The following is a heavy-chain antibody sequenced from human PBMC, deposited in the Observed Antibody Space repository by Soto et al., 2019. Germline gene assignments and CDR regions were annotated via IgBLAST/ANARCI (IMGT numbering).Heavy chain of an antibody. J-gene: IGHJ6*02. CDR3: ARGRSRITMVRGVILPYYGMDV. CDR2: IIPIFGTA. V-gene: IGHV1-69*13. CDR1: GGTFSSYA. D-gene: IGHD3-10*01. Sequence: ASVKVSCKASGGTFSSYAISWVRQAPGQGLEWMGGIIPIFGTANYAQKFQGRVTITADESTSTAYMELSSLRSADPAVYYCARGRSRITMVRGVILPYYGMDVWGQGTTVT.